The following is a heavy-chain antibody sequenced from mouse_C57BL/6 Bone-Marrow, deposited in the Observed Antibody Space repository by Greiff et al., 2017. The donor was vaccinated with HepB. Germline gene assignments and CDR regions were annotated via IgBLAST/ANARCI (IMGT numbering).Heavy chain of an antibody. CDR1: GFTFSSYA. Sequence: EVKLMESGGGLVKPGGSPKLSCAASGFTFSSYAMSWVRQTPEKRLEWVATISDGGSYTYYPDNVKGRFTISRDNAKNNLYLQMSHLKSEDTAMYYCARGGYYGYWGQGTTLTVSS. V-gene: IGHV5-4*03. CDR2: ISDGGSYT. CDR3: ARGGYYGY. D-gene: IGHD2-3*01. J-gene: IGHJ2*01.